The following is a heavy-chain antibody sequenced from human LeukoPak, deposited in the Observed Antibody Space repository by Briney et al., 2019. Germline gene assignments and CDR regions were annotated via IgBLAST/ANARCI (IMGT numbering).Heavy chain of an antibody. CDR2: IIPIFGTA. CDR3: ATPINYDILTGYFPHLPFDY. Sequence: GASVKVSCKASGGTFSSYAISWVRQAPGQGLEWMGGIIPIFGTANYAQKFQGRVTITADKSTSTAYMELSSLRSEDTAVYYCATPINYDILTGYFPHLPFDYWGQGTLVTVSS. D-gene: IGHD3-9*01. J-gene: IGHJ4*02. CDR1: GGTFSSYA. V-gene: IGHV1-69*06.